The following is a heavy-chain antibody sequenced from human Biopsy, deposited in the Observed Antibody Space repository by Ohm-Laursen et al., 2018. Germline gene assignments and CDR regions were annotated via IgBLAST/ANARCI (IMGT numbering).Heavy chain of an antibody. Sequence: GPAVKVSCKSSGGMFNSYTINWLRQASGQGLQWMGGIMSLYNTTNYAQKFWDRITVTADKSTNTVYMTLSSLTSEDTAVYFCARGLGGYDYWYFDLWGRGTLVIVSS. D-gene: IGHD5-12*01. CDR2: IMSLYNTT. CDR3: ARGLGGYDYWYFDL. V-gene: IGHV1-69*06. J-gene: IGHJ2*01. CDR1: GGMFNSYT.